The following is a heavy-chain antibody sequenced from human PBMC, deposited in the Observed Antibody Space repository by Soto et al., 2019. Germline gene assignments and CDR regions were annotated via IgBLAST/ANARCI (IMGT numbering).Heavy chain of an antibody. CDR3: ASPIRGYSGYDYMYFDY. Sequence: SETLSLTCTVSGGSISSYYWSWIRQPPGKGLEWIGYIYYSGSTNYNPSLRSRVTISVDTSKNQFSLKLSSVTAADTAVYYCASPIRGYSGYDYMYFDYWGQGTLVTVSS. J-gene: IGHJ4*02. D-gene: IGHD5-12*01. V-gene: IGHV4-59*01. CDR2: IYYSGST. CDR1: GGSISSYY.